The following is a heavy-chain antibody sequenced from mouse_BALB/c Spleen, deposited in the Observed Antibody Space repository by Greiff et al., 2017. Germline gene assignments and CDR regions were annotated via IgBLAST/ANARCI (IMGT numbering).Heavy chain of an antibody. D-gene: IGHD2-1*01. Sequence: EVKLVESGGGLVKPGGSLKLSCAASGFTFSSYTMSWVRQTPEKRLEWVATISSGGSYTYYPDSVKGRFTISRDNAKNTLYLQMSSLKSEDTAMYYCPYGNSFAYWGQGTLVTVSA. J-gene: IGHJ3*01. CDR1: GFTFSSYT. V-gene: IGHV5-6-4*01. CDR2: ISSGGSYT. CDR3: PYGNSFAY.